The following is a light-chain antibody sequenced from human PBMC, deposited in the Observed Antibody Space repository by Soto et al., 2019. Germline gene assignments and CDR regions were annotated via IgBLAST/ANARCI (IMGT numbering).Light chain of an antibody. J-gene: IGKJ4*01. CDR1: QSVSSSY. CDR3: QPYDSSPLT. CDR2: GAS. V-gene: IGKV3-20*01. Sequence: EIVLTQSPGTLSLSPGERATLSCRASQSVSSSYLAWYQQKPRQAPRLLIYGASSRATGIPDRFSGSGSGTDFTLTISRLEPEDFAVYYCQPYDSSPLTFGGGTKVEIK.